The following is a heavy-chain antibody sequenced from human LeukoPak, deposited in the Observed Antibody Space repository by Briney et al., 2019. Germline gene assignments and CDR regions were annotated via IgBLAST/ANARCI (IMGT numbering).Heavy chain of an antibody. Sequence: PPETLSLTCAVYGGSFSGYYWSWIRQPPGKGLEWIGEINHSGSTNCNPSLKSRVTISVDTSKNQFSLKLGSVTAADTAVYYCARGRGGGATDYWGQGTLVTVSS. V-gene: IGHV4-34*01. CDR3: ARGRGGGATDY. CDR1: GGSFSGYY. D-gene: IGHD1-26*01. J-gene: IGHJ4*02. CDR2: INHSGST.